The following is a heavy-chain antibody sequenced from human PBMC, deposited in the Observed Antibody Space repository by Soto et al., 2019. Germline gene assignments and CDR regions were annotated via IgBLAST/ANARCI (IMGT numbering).Heavy chain of an antibody. J-gene: IGHJ4*02. CDR3: SRDQGGHVDTAKVRLGSFDY. CDR2: ISYDGSNK. D-gene: IGHD5-18*01. V-gene: IGHV3-30-3*01. Sequence: QVQLVESGGGVVQPGRSLRLSCAASGFTFSSYAMHWVRQAPGKGMEWVAVISYDGSNKYYADSVKGRFTISRDTSKNTLYPQMNGLRAEDTAVYYWSRDQGGHVDTAKVRLGSFDYWGQGTLVTVSS. CDR1: GFTFSSYA.